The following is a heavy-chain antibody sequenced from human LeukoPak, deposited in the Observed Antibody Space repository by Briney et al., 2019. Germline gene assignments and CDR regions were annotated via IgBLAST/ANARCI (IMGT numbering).Heavy chain of an antibody. CDR2: IKEDGSEK. J-gene: IGHJ4*02. Sequence: PGGSLRLSCAASGFTFSNYWMSWVRQAPGKGLEWVANIKEDGSEKYHVDSVKGRFTVSRDNSKNTLYLQMSSLRAEDTAVYYCVKENYGDYGEFDYWGQGTLVTVSS. D-gene: IGHD4-17*01. V-gene: IGHV3-7*01. CDR1: GFTFSNYW. CDR3: VKENYGDYGEFDY.